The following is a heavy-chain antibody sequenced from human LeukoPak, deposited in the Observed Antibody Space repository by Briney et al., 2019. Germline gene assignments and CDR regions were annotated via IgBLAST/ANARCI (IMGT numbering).Heavy chain of an antibody. V-gene: IGHV3-74*01. CDR3: ARVSGPGMNEYFHL. CDR2: INNDGTTT. J-gene: IGHJ1*01. Sequence: GGSLRLSCAASGFTFSGAWLHWARLQPRRGLVWVSRINNDGTTTKYADSVKGRFTISRDNAKNTLYLQMNSLRAEDTAVYYCARVSGPGMNEYFHLWGQGTLVTVSS. D-gene: IGHD3-10*01. CDR1: GFTFSGAW.